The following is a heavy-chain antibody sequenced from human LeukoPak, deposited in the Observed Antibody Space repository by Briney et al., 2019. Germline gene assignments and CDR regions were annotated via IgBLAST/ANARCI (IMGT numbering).Heavy chain of an antibody. D-gene: IGHD3-22*01. V-gene: IGHV1-46*01. CDR3: ARERANSSAYYYAGWFDP. J-gene: IGHJ5*02. Sequence: ASVKVSCKASGYTFTSYFIHWVRQAPGQGLEWMGIINPSGGSTNYAQKFQGRVTMTRDTSTTTVYMELSSLRSEDTAVYYCARERANSSAYYYAGWFDPWGQGTLVTVSS. CDR1: GYTFTSYF. CDR2: INPSGGST.